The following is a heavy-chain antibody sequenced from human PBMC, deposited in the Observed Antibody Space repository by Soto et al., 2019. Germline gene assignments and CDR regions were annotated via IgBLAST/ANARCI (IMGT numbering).Heavy chain of an antibody. D-gene: IGHD3-22*01. CDR2: IRAYNGDT. J-gene: IGHJ5*02. Sequence: ASVKVSCKASGYIFTTYIITWVRQAPGQGLEWMGWIRAYNGDTTYPQKVQGRVTMTMETSTSTAYMELRSLRSDDTAVYYCARLGAYYQSLDPWGPGTLVTVSS. CDR3: ARLGAYYQSLDP. CDR1: GYIFTTYI. V-gene: IGHV1-18*01.